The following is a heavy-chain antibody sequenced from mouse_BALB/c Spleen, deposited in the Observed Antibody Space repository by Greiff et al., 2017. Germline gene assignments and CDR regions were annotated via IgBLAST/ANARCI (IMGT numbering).Heavy chain of an antibody. CDR1: GFTFSSYT. D-gene: IGHD2-1*01. Sequence: EVKLMESGGGLVKPGGSLKLSCAASGFTFSSYTMSWVRQTPEKRLEWVATISSGGSYTYYPDSVKGRFTISRDNAKNTLYLQMSSLKSEDTAMYYCTRIYYGNYNYFDYWGQGTTLTVSS. CDR3: TRIYYGNYNYFDY. J-gene: IGHJ2*01. V-gene: IGHV5-6-4*01. CDR2: ISSGGSYT.